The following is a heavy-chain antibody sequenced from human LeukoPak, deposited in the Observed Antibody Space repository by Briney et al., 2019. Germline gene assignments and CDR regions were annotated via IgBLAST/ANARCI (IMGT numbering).Heavy chain of an antibody. Sequence: SGPTLVKPTQTLTLTCTLSGFSLSTSGVGVGWIRQPPGKAPEWLALIYWNDDKRYSPSLKSRLTITNDTSKNQVVLTMTNMDPVDTATYYCARSSSSWYDFDYWGQGTLVTVSS. D-gene: IGHD6-13*01. J-gene: IGHJ4*02. V-gene: IGHV2-5*01. CDR1: GFSLSTSGVG. CDR3: ARSSSSWYDFDY. CDR2: IYWNDDK.